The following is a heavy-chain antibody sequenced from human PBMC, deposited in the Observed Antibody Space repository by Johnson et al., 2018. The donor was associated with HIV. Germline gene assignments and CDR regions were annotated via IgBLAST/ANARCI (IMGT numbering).Heavy chain of an antibody. V-gene: IGHV3-30-3*01. CDR3: ARDPSTHDSRLTGGFGAFWI. Sequence: QVQLVESGGGVVQPGRSLRLSCAASGFTFSSYAMHWVRQAPGKGLEWVAVISYDGSNKYYADSVKGRFSISRDNVKNSLYLQMNSLRDEDTALYYCARDPSTHDSRLTGGFGAFWIWGEGTMVIVSS. CDR1: GFTFSSYA. J-gene: IGHJ3*02. D-gene: IGHD7-27*01. CDR2: ISYDGSNK.